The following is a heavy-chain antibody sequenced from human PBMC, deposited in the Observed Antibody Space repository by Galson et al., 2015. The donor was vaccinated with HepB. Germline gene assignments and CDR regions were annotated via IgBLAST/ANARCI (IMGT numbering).Heavy chain of an antibody. J-gene: IGHJ5*02. CDR2: IISSSSYT. D-gene: IGHD1-26*01. CDR1: GFTFSDYY. Sequence: LRLSCAASGFTFSDYYLSWIRQAPGKGLGWVSYIISSSSYTNYADSVKGRFTISRDNAKNSLYLQMNSLRAEDTAVYYCARGGPNWFDPWGQGTLVTVSS. V-gene: IGHV3-11*06. CDR3: ARGGPNWFDP.